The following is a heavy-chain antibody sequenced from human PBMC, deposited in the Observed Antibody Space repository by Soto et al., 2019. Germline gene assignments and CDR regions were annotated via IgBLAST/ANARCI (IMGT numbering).Heavy chain of an antibody. V-gene: IGHV3-23*01. Sequence: EVQLLESGGDSVQPGGSLRLSCAASGFAFANYAMTWVRQALGKGLEWVSTIGGGGGSTYYADPVKGRFTISRDNSKNTVYLQMNSLRAEDTAVYFCAKERLARGADYWGQGTLVTVSS. D-gene: IGHD6-6*01. CDR2: IGGGGGST. J-gene: IGHJ4*02. CDR3: AKERLARGADY. CDR1: GFAFANYA.